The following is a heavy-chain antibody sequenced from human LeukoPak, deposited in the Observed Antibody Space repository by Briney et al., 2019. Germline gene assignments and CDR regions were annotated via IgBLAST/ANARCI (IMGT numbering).Heavy chain of an antibody. CDR1: GYTFIDYD. CDR3: ARGGLRAGTGGFDP. CDR2: MNSKSGNT. D-gene: IGHD6-13*01. Sequence: ASVKVSCKASGYTFIDYDIDWVRQAIGQGLEWMGWMNSKSGNTGYAQKFQGRVTMTRNTSISTAYMELSSLRPEDTAVYYCARGGLRAGTGGFDPWGQGTLVTVSS. V-gene: IGHV1-8*01. J-gene: IGHJ5*02.